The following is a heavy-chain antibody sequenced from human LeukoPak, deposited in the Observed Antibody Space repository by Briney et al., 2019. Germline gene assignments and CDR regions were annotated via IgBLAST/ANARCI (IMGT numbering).Heavy chain of an antibody. Sequence: SETLSLTCTVSGGSISSYYWSWIRQPAGKGLEWIGRIYTSGSTNYNPSLKSRVTMSVDTSKNQFSLKLSSVTVADTAVYYCARVRSGWSPENYYYYGMDVWGQGTTVTVSS. CDR3: ARVRSGWSPENYYYYGMDV. D-gene: IGHD6-19*01. CDR1: GGSISSYY. CDR2: IYTSGST. V-gene: IGHV4-4*07. J-gene: IGHJ6*02.